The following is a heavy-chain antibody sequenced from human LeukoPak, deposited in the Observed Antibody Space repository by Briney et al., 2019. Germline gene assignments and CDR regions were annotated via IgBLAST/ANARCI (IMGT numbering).Heavy chain of an antibody. V-gene: IGHV1-2*02. D-gene: IGHD2-15*01. Sequence: ASVKVSCKASGYTFTGFYLHWVRQAPGQGLEWMGWINPSSGATYYAQNFQGRVTMTRDTSINTAYMELNILKSDDTAVYYCARVKRLLPEYEYWGQGTIVTVSS. CDR3: ARVKRLLPEYEY. CDR1: GYTFTGFY. J-gene: IGHJ4*02. CDR2: INPSSGAT.